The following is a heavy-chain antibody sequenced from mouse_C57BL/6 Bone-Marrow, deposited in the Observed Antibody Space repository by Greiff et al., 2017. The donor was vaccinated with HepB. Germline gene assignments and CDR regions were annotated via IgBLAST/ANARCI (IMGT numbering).Heavy chain of an antibody. CDR1: GYTFTSYW. CDR2: IHPSDSDT. Sequence: QVQLQHPGAELVKPGASVKVSCKASGYTFTSYWMHWVKQRPGQGLEWIGRIHPSDSDTNYNQKFKGKATVTVDKSSSTAYMQLSSLTSEDSAVYYCAIGGATVVAKGFAYWGQGTLVTVSA. J-gene: IGHJ3*01. V-gene: IGHV1-74*01. CDR3: AIGGATVVAKGFAY. D-gene: IGHD1-1*01.